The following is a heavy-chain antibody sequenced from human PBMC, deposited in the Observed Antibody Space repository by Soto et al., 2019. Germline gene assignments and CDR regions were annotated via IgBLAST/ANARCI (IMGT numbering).Heavy chain of an antibody. D-gene: IGHD3-10*01. V-gene: IGHV3-48*01. J-gene: IGHJ4*02. CDR1: GLTFCSYS. CDR3: ARANYYGSPGDFDY. CDR2: ISSSSSTI. Sequence: PGGSLRLSCAASGLTFCSYSMNWVRQAPGKGLEWVSYISSSSSTIYYADSVKGRFTISRDNAKNSLYLQMNSLRAEDTAVYYCARANYYGSPGDFDYWGQGTLVTVSS.